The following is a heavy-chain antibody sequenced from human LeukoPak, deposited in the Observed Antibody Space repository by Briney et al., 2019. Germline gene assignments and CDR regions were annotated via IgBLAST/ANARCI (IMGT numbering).Heavy chain of an antibody. CDR1: GGSISSGGYY. Sequence: SETLSLTCTVSGGSISSGGYYWSWIRQHPGKGLEWIGEINHSGSTNYNPSLKSRVTISVDTSKNQFSLKLSSVTAADTAVYYCAREGGYCSSTSCRNWFDPWGQGTLVTVSS. V-gene: IGHV4-61*08. J-gene: IGHJ5*02. CDR3: AREGGYCSSTSCRNWFDP. CDR2: INHSGST. D-gene: IGHD2-2*01.